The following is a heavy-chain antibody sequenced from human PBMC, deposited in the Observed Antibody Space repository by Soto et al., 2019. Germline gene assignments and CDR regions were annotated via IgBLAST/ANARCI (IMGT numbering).Heavy chain of an antibody. V-gene: IGHV1-3*04. Sequence: ASVKVSCKVSGYSFTNHALHWVRQAPGQRLEWMGWINTGNRDTKCSQKFQDRVTITWDTSASTAYMDLGSLTSEDTAVYYCAKKIVGSGSPFAYWGQGALVTVSS. CDR3: AKKIVGSGSPFAY. CDR2: INTGNRDT. J-gene: IGHJ4*02. D-gene: IGHD3-10*01. CDR1: GYSFTNHA.